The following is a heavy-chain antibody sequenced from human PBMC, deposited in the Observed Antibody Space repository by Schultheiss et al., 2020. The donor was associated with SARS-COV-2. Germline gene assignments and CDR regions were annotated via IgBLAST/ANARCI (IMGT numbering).Heavy chain of an antibody. D-gene: IGHD2-2*01. Sequence: SQTLSLTCAVYGGSFSGYYWSWIRQHPGKGLEWIGYIYYSGSTYYNPSLKSRVTISVDTSKNQFSLKLSSVTAADTAVYYCAREREYQLPPYYYYYYMDVWGKGTTVTVSS. J-gene: IGHJ6*03. CDR3: AREREYQLPPYYYYYYMDV. V-gene: IGHV4-34*01. CDR2: IYYSGST. CDR1: GGSFSGYY.